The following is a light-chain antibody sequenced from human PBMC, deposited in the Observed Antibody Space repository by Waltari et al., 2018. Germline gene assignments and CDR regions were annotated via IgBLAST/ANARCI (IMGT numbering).Light chain of an antibody. J-gene: IGKJ4*01. V-gene: IGKV1-33*01. CDR1: QDIFNY. Sequence: DIQMTQSPSSLSASVGDRVTITCQASQDIFNYLNWYQQKPGKAPELLIYAASNLETGVPSRFSGSGSGTHFTFTISSLQPEDVATFYCQQYDNLPLTFGGGTKVEIK. CDR3: QQYDNLPLT. CDR2: AAS.